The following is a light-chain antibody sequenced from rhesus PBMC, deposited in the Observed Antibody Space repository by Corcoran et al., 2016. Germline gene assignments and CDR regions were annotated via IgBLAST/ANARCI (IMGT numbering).Light chain of an antibody. Sequence: QVILTQSPATLSLSPGERATLSCRASQSVGSSLAWYQQKPGQAPRLLIYGASSGAPGIPDRVSGSGSGTEFTLSISSLEPEDFAVYYCQKYSSSPLTFGGGTKVEVK. J-gene: IGKJ4*01. CDR2: GAS. V-gene: IGKV3-53*01. CDR1: QSVGSS. CDR3: QKYSSSPLT.